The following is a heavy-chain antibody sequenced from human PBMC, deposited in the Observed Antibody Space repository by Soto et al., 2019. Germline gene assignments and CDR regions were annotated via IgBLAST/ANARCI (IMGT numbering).Heavy chain of an antibody. CDR3: ARIVGATTTGWFDP. CDR1: GYTFTGYY. D-gene: IGHD1-26*01. V-gene: IGHV1-2*04. Sequence: ASVKVSCKASGYTFTGYYMHWVRQAPGQGLEWMGWIKPNSGGTNYAQKNQGWVTMTRDTSISTAYMELSRLRSDDTAVYYCARIVGATTTGWFDPWGQGTLVTVSS. J-gene: IGHJ5*02. CDR2: IKPNSGGT.